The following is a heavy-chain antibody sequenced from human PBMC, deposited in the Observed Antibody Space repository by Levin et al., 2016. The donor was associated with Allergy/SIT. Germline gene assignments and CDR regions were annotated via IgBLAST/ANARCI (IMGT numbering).Heavy chain of an antibody. J-gene: IGHJ3*02. V-gene: IGHV3-23*01. CDR2: LSGSGDNT. Sequence: GESLKISCAASGFTFSSYGMHWVRQAPGKGLEWVSGLSGSGDNTDYADSVKGRFTISRDNSKSTLFLQMNSLRAEDTAVYYCAKTRNGAYYVFDIWGQGTMVTVSS. CDR3: AKTRNGAYYVFDI. D-gene: IGHD2-21*01. CDR1: GFTFSSYG.